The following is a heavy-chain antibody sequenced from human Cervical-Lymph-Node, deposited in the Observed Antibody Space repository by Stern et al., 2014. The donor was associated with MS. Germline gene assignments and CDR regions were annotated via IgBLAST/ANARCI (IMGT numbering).Heavy chain of an antibody. J-gene: IGHJ6*02. Sequence: QVQLVESGAEVKNPGSSVKVACMASGGTFSNYGVRWVRQAPGQGLGWLGGAIPTFGTTHYAQKFQGRVAITADNSLSTVYMELTGLTSADTAVYYCARDNDDNGMDVWGQGTTVTVSS. CDR1: GGTFSNYG. V-gene: IGHV1-69*06. D-gene: IGHD1-1*01. CDR2: AIPTFGTT. CDR3: ARDNDDNGMDV.